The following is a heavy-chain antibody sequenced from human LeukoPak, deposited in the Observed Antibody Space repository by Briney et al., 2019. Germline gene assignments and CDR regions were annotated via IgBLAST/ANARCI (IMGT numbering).Heavy chain of an antibody. CDR3: AKDSLIYSKRFFDY. V-gene: IGHV3-30*02. J-gene: IGHJ4*02. CDR2: IRYDGSNK. Sequence: PGGSLRLSCAASGFTFSSYGMHWVRQAPGKGLEWVAFIRYDGSNKYCADSVKGRFTISRDNSKNTLYLQMNSLRAEDTAVYYCAKDSLIYSKRFFDYWGQGTLVTVSS. D-gene: IGHD4-11*01. CDR1: GFTFSSYG.